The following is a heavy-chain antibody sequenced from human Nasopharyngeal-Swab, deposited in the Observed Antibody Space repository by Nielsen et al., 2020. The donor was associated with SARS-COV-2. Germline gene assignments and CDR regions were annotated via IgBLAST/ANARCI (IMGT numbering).Heavy chain of an antibody. Sequence: VRQAPGQGLEWMGRINPNSGGTNYAQKFQGRVTMTRDTSISTAYMELSRLRSDDTAVYYCARDRGTSDYDSSGYDAFDIWGQGTMVTVSS. J-gene: IGHJ3*02. D-gene: IGHD3-22*01. V-gene: IGHV1-2*06. CDR2: INPNSGGT. CDR3: ARDRGTSDYDSSGYDAFDI.